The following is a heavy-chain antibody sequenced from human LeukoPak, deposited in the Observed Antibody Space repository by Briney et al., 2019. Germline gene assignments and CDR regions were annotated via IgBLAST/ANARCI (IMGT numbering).Heavy chain of an antibody. CDR2: IDSDGTLT. V-gene: IGHV3-74*01. CDR3: ARTFAYYYDSSGYLFDY. Sequence: HPGGSLRLSCAASGFTFDTSWMHWVRQAPGKGLVWVARIDSDGTLTSYVDSVKGRFTISRDNAKNTVYLQMNSLRAEDTAVYYCARTFAYYYDSSGYLFDYWGQGTLVTVSS. J-gene: IGHJ4*02. D-gene: IGHD3-22*01. CDR1: GFTFDTSW.